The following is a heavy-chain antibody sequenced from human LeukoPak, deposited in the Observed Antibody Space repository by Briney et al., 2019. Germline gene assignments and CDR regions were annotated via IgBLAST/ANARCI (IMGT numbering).Heavy chain of an antibody. D-gene: IGHD2-15*01. Sequence: GGSLRLSCAASGFTFSSYSMNWVRQATGKGLEWVSSISSSSSYIYYADSAKGRFTISRDNAKNSLYLQMNSLRAEDTAVYYCARDRGYCSGGSCYENDYWGQGTLVTVSS. V-gene: IGHV3-21*01. CDR1: GFTFSSYS. CDR3: ARDRGYCSGGSCYENDY. CDR2: ISSSSSYI. J-gene: IGHJ4*02.